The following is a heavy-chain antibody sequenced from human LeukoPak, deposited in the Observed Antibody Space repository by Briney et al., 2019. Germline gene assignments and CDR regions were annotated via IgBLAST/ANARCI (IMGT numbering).Heavy chain of an antibody. CDR2: INPSGGST. CDR3: ARALSRGYSGYDYGLGY. CDR1: GYTFTSYY. J-gene: IGHJ4*02. D-gene: IGHD5-12*01. Sequence: EASVTVSCTASGYTFTSYYMHWVRQAPGQGLEWMGIINPSGGSTSYAQKFQGRVTMTRDTSTSTVYMELSSLRSEDTAVYYCARALSRGYSGYDYGLGYWGQGTLVTVSS. V-gene: IGHV1-46*01.